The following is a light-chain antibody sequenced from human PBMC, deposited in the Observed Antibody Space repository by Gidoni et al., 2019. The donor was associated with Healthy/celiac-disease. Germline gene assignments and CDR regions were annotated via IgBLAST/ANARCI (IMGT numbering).Light chain of an antibody. Sequence: ETVLTQSPGTLSLSPRERATLTCRASQSVSSSYLAWYQQKPGQAPRLLIYGASSRATGIPDRFSGSGSGTDFTLTISRLEPEDFAVYYCQQYGSSPLLTFGGGTKVEIK. CDR1: QSVSSSY. CDR3: QQYGSSPLLT. J-gene: IGKJ4*01. CDR2: GAS. V-gene: IGKV3-20*01.